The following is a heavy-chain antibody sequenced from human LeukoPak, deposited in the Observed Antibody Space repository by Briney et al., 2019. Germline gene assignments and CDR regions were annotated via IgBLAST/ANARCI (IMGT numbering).Heavy chain of an antibody. Sequence: ASVKVSRKASLYTFTNYDINWVRQATGQGLEWMGWMNPNSGNTGYAQKFQGRVTMTRNTSISTAYMELSSLRSEDTAVYYCARGPYCSSFSCPYWFDPWGQGTPVTVSS. CDR2: MNPNSGNT. V-gene: IGHV1-8*01. D-gene: IGHD2-2*01. J-gene: IGHJ5*02. CDR3: ARGPYCSSFSCPYWFDP. CDR1: LYTFTNYD.